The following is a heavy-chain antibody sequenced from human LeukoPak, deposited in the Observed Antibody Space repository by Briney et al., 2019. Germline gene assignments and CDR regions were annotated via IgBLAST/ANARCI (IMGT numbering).Heavy chain of an antibody. D-gene: IGHD3-10*01. V-gene: IGHV1-2*02. J-gene: IGHJ4*02. CDR1: GYTFTGYY. Sequence: ASVKVSCKASGYTFTGYYMHWVRQAPGQGLEWMAWINPNSGGTNYAQKFQGRVTMTRDTSISTAYMELSRLRSDDTAVYYCARGITMVRGVIMAPGYWGQGTLVTVSS. CDR3: ARGITMVRGVIMAPGY. CDR2: INPNSGGT.